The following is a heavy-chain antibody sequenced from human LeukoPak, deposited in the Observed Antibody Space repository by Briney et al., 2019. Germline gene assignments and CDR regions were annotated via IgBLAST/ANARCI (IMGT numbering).Heavy chain of an antibody. CDR3: ARGGWSMDY. Sequence: SETRSLTGTVSGGSINNNYWSWIRQRPGKGLEWIGYVYYNSNNNYNPSLKSRGSISVATSKTHFSLKVRSVSAADTAVYYCARGGWSMDYWGQGTLVTVSS. CDR2: VYYNSNN. V-gene: IGHV4-59*01. J-gene: IGHJ4*02. D-gene: IGHD6-19*01. CDR1: GGSINNNY.